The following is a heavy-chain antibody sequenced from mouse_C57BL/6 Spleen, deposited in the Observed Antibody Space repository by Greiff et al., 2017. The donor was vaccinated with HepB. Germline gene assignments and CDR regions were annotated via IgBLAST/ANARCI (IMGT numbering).Heavy chain of an antibody. Sequence: VKLMESGAELVKPGASVKISCKASGYAFSSYWMNWVKQRPGKGLEWIGQIYPGDGDTNYNGKFKGKATLTADKSSSTAYMQLSSLTSEDSAVYFCAKQWDYAMDYWGQGTSVTVSS. CDR1: GYAFSSYW. D-gene: IGHD1-3*01. J-gene: IGHJ4*01. CDR2: IYPGDGDT. CDR3: AKQWDYAMDY. V-gene: IGHV1-80*01.